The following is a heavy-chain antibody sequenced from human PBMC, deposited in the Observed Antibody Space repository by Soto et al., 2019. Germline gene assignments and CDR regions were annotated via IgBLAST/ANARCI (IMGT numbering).Heavy chain of an antibody. V-gene: IGHV1-2*04. CDR2: INPNSGGT. CDR1: GYTFTGYY. CDR3: ARGIAASAARGMDV. J-gene: IGHJ6*02. Sequence: GASVKVSCKASGYTFTGYYMHWVRQAPGQGLEWMGWINPNSGGTNYAQKFQGWVTMTRDTSISTAYMELSRLRSDDTAVYYCARGIAASAARGMDVWGQGTTVTLSS. D-gene: IGHD6-13*01.